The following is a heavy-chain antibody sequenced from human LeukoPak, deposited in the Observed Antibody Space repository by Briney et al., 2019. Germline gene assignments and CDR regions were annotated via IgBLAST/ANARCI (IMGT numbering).Heavy chain of an antibody. CDR1: GFTFSSYG. Sequence: GGSLRLSCAASGFTFSSYGMSWVRQAPGKGLEWVSVIYSGGSTYYADSVKGRFTISRDNSKNTLYLQMNSLRAEDTAVYYCAKTSQGYFDYWGQGTLVTVSS. CDR3: AKTSQGYFDY. J-gene: IGHJ4*02. CDR2: IYSGGST. V-gene: IGHV3-23*03.